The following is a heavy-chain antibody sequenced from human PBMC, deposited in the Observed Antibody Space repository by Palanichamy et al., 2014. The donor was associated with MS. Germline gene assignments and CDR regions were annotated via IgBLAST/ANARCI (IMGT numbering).Heavy chain of an antibody. CDR2: INPSGGST. D-gene: IGHD2-15*01. J-gene: IGHJ6*02. Sequence: QVQLVQSGAEVKKPGASVKVSCKASGYTFTSYYMHWVRQAPGQGLEWMGIINPSGGSTSYAQKFQGRVTMTRDTSTSTVYVELSSLRSEDTAVYYCARRGIYCSGGSCYSDSYYYGMDVWGQGTTVTVSS. CDR3: ARRGIYCSGGSCYSDSYYYGMDV. V-gene: IGHV1-46*01. CDR1: GYTFTSYY.